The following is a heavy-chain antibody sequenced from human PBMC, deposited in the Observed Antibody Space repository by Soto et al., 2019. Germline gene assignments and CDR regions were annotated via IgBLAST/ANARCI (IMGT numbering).Heavy chain of an antibody. Sequence: PSETLSLTCAVSGGSISTNSYYWGWIRQPPGKGLDWIGTIYFSGSTHYSPSLKSRLTISVDTSKNQFALKLRSVTAADTAVYYCARVGPIHDPSAYYFDHWGQGTLVTVSS. CDR2: IYFSGST. CDR1: GGSISTNSYY. J-gene: IGHJ4*02. V-gene: IGHV4-39*01. CDR3: ARVGPIHDPSAYYFDH. D-gene: IGHD2-2*02.